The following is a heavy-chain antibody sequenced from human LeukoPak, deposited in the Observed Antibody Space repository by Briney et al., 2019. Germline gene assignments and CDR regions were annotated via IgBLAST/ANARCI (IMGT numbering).Heavy chain of an antibody. D-gene: IGHD5-18*01. V-gene: IGHV4-61*02. CDR3: ARENTAMGNPWAFDI. CDR1: GGSISSGSYC. J-gene: IGHJ3*02. Sequence: SQTLSLTCTVSGGSISSGSYCWSWIRQPAGKGLEWIGRIYTSGSTNYNPFLKSRVTISVDTSKNQFSLKLSSVTAADTAVYYCARENTAMGNPWAFDIWGQGTMVTVSS. CDR2: IYTSGST.